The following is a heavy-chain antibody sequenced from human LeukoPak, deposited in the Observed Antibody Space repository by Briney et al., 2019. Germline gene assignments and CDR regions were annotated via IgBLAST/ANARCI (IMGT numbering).Heavy chain of an antibody. Sequence: GGSLRLSCAASGFSFTNHWMHWVRQAPGKGLVWVSRINYYGTTTMYADSVKGRFTIFRDNAKNTLYLQMNSLRAEDTAVYYCARGAAGLDYWGQGTLVTVSS. CDR1: GFSFTNHW. CDR2: INYYGTTT. J-gene: IGHJ4*02. D-gene: IGHD2-15*01. CDR3: ARGAAGLDY. V-gene: IGHV3-74*03.